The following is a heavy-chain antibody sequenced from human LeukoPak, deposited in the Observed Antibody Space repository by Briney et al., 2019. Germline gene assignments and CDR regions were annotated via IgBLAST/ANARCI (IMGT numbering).Heavy chain of an antibody. Sequence: GASVKVSCKASVYTFTSYGISWVRQAPGQGLEWMGWISAYNGNTNYAQKLQGRVTMTTDTSTSTAYMELRSLRSDDTAVYYCARGGAAAGTSRFSWFDPWGQGTLVTVSS. CDR3: ARGGAAAGTSRFSWFDP. CDR1: VYTFTSYG. J-gene: IGHJ5*02. D-gene: IGHD6-13*01. CDR2: ISAYNGNT. V-gene: IGHV1-18*01.